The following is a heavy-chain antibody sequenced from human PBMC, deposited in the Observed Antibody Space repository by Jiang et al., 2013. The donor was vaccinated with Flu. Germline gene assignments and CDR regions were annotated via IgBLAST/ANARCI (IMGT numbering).Heavy chain of an antibody. CDR1: GGSISSGGDY. CDR2: MYYRGSS. V-gene: IGHV4-31*03. D-gene: IGHD4-17*01. Sequence: GSGLVKPSQTLSLTCNVSGGSISSGGDYWSWIRQPPGKDLEWIGYMYYRGSSYYIPSLKSRVTISVDTSKNQFSLKLSSVTAADTAVYYCARLGPENGDLRGVDYYGMDVWGQGTTVTVSS. CDR3: ARLGPENGDLRGVDYYGMDV. J-gene: IGHJ6*02.